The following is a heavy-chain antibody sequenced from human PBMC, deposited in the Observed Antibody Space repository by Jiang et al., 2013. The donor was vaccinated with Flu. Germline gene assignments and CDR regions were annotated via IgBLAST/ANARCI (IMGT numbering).Heavy chain of an antibody. CDR1: GFSFSYFA. CDR2: VRHDGSNK. J-gene: IGHJ4*02. D-gene: IGHD3-3*02. Sequence: QLLESGGGVVQPGGSLTLSCAASGFSFSYFAMFWVRQSPGEGPEWVASVRHDGSNKFYVDSVKGRFTISRDNSRNTLYLQMNSLRPEDTAVYYCATLRGSSFDTYLADFWGQGTLVTVSS. CDR3: ATLRGSSFDTYLADF. V-gene: IGHV3-30*02.